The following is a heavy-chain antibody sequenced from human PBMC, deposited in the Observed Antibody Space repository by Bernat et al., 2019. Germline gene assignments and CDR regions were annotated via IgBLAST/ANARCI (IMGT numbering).Heavy chain of an antibody. CDR2: IWYDGSNK. J-gene: IGHJ4*02. CDR1: GFTFSSYG. CDR3: ARDSSEYSSSKRAPLNY. Sequence: QVQLVESGGGVVQPGRSLRLSCAASGFTFSSYGMHWVRQAPGKGLEWVAVIWYDGSNKYYADSVKGRFTISRDNSKTTLYLQMNSLRAEDTAVYYCARDSSEYSSSKRAPLNYWGQGTLVTVSS. V-gene: IGHV3-33*01. D-gene: IGHD6-6*01.